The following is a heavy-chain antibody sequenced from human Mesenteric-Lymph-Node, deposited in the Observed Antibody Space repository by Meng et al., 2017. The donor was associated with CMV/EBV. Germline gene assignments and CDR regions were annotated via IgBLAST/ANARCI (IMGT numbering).Heavy chain of an antibody. CDR3: ARDRRLLWFGELHNTPEH. Sequence: FTDYYLHWGRQAPGQGLDWMGRINPNSGGTNYTQKFQGRVTMTRDTSISTAYMELSRLRSDDTAVYYCARDRRLLWFGELHNTPEHWGQGTLVTVSS. J-gene: IGHJ1*01. CDR1: FTDYY. CDR2: INPNSGGT. V-gene: IGHV1-2*06. D-gene: IGHD3-10*01.